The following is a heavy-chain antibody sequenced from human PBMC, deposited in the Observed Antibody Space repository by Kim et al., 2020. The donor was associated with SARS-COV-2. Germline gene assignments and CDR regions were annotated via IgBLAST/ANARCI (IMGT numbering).Heavy chain of an antibody. V-gene: IGHV1-2*02. Sequence: ASVKVSCKASGYTFTGYYMHWVRQAPGQGLEWMGWINPNSGGTNYAQKFQGRVTMTRDTSISTAYMELSRLRSDDTAVYYCARVKWAGYCSSTSCYHGMDVWGQGTTVTVSS. CDR3: ARVKWAGYCSSTSCYHGMDV. J-gene: IGHJ6*02. CDR1: GYTFTGYY. CDR2: INPNSGGT. D-gene: IGHD2-2*01.